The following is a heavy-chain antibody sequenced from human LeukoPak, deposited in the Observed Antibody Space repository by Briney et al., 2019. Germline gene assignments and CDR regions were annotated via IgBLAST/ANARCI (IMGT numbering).Heavy chain of an antibody. V-gene: IGHV3-30*14. D-gene: IGHD2-21*01. J-gene: IGHJ6*03. CDR3: VRSDCGGPGCYFFFMDV. CDR2: ISNDGSNR. CDR1: GFTFSKYT. Sequence: GGSLRLSCAASGFTFSKYTMHWVRQAPGKGLEWVAVISNDGSNRDYGDSVKGRFTISRDNSMNTLSLQMNSLRTEDTAVYYCVRSDCGGPGCYFFFMDVWGKGTTVTVS.